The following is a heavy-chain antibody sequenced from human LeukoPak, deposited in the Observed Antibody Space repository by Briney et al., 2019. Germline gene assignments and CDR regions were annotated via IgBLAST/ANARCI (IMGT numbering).Heavy chain of an antibody. D-gene: IGHD3-10*01. J-gene: IGHJ4*02. V-gene: IGHV4-39*01. CDR2: IYYSGST. CDR1: GGSISSSSYF. Sequence: SETLSFTCTVSGGSISSSSYFWGWIRQPPGKGLEWIGSIYYSGSTYYNPSLKNRVTISVDTSKHQFSLKLSSVTAADSAVYYYARLVRFTMVRGAHFDYWGQGTLVTAPS. CDR3: ARLVRFTMVRGAHFDY.